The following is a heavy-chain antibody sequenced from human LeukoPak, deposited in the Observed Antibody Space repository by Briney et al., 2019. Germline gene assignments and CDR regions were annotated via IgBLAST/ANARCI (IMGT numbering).Heavy chain of an antibody. CDR1: GVSFSSYW. J-gene: IGHJ4*02. Sequence: PGRSLRLSSPVSGVSFSSYWMSCVRQAPGKGLEWVANIKQDGSDKYYLTSVRGRFTISRDNAKNSLFLQMNSLRVEDTAVYYCARGGGHLDCWGQGTLVTVSS. D-gene: IGHD4-23*01. V-gene: IGHV3-7*03. CDR2: IKQDGSDK. CDR3: ARGGGHLDC.